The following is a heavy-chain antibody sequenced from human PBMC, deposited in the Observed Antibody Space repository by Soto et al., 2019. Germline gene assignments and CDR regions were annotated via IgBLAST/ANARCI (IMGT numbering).Heavy chain of an antibody. Sequence: GGSLRLSCAASGFTFSSYAMSWVRQAPGKGLEWVSAISGSGGSTYYADSVKGRFTISRDNSKNTLYLQMNSPRAEDTAVYYCAAIIESAFYYYMDVWGKGTTVTVSS. D-gene: IGHD3-3*02. J-gene: IGHJ6*03. CDR1: GFTFSSYA. CDR2: ISGSGGST. CDR3: AAIIESAFYYYMDV. V-gene: IGHV3-23*01.